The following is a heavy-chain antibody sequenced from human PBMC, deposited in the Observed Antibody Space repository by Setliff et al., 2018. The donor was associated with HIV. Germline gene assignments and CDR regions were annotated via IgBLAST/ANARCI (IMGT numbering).Heavy chain of an antibody. J-gene: IGHJ4*02. CDR3: ARGALQDGTGSYYEGFDY. V-gene: IGHV4-4*02. CDR1: GGSISTINW. Sequence: SETLSLTCAVSGGSISTINWWNWVRQPPGKGLEWIGEIYHTGSTHYNPSLKSRLTISVDKSKNQFSLKLSSVTVADTAVYYCARGALQDGTGSYYEGFDYWGQGTLVTV. CDR2: IYHTGST. D-gene: IGHD1-26*01.